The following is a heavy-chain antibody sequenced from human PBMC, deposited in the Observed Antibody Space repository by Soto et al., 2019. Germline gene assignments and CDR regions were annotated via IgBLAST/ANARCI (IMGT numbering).Heavy chain of an antibody. Sequence: EVQLVESGGGLVKPGGSLRLSCAASGFTFTRYSMNGVRQAPGKGLEGFSSISSTTNYIYYGDSMKGRFTISRDNAKNSLYLEMNSLRAEDTAVYYCARESEDLTSNFDYWGQGTLVTVSS. CDR2: ISSTTNYI. J-gene: IGHJ4*02. V-gene: IGHV3-21*06. CDR3: ARESEDLTSNFDY. CDR1: GFTFTRYS.